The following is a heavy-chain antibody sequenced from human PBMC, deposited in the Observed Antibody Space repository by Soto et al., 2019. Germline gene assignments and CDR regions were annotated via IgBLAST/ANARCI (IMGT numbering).Heavy chain of an antibody. Sequence: EVQLVESGGGLVKPGGSLRLSGLASGFTFRPYPMNWFRQAPGKGLEWVSGIRGFSPYTFYAESVKGRFTISRDNAKNSLYLQMNSLGVEDTAVYYCARDRGYDAHDYYYNAMDVWGQGTTVTVSS. J-gene: IGHJ6*02. D-gene: IGHD2-15*01. CDR3: ARDRGYDAHDYYYNAMDV. CDR1: GFTFRPYP. CDR2: IRGFSPYT. V-gene: IGHV3-21*01.